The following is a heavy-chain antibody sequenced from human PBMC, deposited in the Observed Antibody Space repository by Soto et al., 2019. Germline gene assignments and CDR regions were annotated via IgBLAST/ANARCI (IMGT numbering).Heavy chain of an antibody. CDR2: ISGSGGST. CDR1: GFTFSSYA. D-gene: IGHD1-26*01. CDR3: AKDLWELLHYYYGVDV. V-gene: IGHV3-23*01. J-gene: IGHJ6*02. Sequence: GGSLRLSCAASGFTFSSYAMSWVRQAPGKGLEWVSAISGSGGSTYYADSVKGRFTISRDNSKNTLYLQMNSLRAEDTAVYYCAKDLWELLHYYYGVDVWGQGTTVTVSS.